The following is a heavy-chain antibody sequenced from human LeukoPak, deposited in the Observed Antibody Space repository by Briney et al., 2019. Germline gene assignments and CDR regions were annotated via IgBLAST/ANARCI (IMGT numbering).Heavy chain of an antibody. CDR3: AKASCSGGSCYFDY. V-gene: IGHV3-9*01. CDR1: GFTFDDYA. CDR2: ISWNSGSI. D-gene: IGHD2-15*01. Sequence: PGGSLRLSCAASGFTFDDYAMHWVRQAPGKGLEWVSGISWNSGSIGYADSVKGRFTISRDNAKNSLYLQMNSLRAEDTALYYCAKASCSGGSCYFDYWGQGTLVTVPS. J-gene: IGHJ4*02.